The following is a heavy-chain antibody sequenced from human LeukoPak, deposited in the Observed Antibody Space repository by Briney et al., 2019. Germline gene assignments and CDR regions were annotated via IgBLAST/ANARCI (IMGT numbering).Heavy chain of an antibody. CDR2: ISGGSSTI. J-gene: IGHJ4*02. Sequence: PGGTLRLSCAASGFTFSSYTMNWVRQAPGKGLEWVSYISGGSSTIYYADSVKGRFTISRDNAKNSLYLQMSSLSDEDTAVYYCAREGGFDCWGQGTLVTVSS. CDR1: GFTFSSYT. D-gene: IGHD2-15*01. V-gene: IGHV3-48*02. CDR3: AREGGFDC.